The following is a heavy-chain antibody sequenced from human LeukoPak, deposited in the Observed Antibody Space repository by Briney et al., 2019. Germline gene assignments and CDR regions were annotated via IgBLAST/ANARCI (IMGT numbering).Heavy chain of an antibody. Sequence: ASVKVSCKASGYTFSDYYIHYERQAPGQGLEWMGWINPNSGGSNYAQKFQGRVTMTRDTSVNTAYMDLSSLRSDDTAVYYCARGMYDILTGYDCWGQGTLVTVSS. J-gene: IGHJ4*02. D-gene: IGHD3-9*01. CDR3: ARGMYDILTGYDC. CDR1: GYTFSDYY. V-gene: IGHV1-2*02. CDR2: INPNSGGS.